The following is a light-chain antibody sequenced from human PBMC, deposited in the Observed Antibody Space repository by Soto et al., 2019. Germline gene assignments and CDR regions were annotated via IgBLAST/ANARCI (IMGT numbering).Light chain of an antibody. J-gene: IGKJ1*01. Sequence: EIQMTQSPSSLSASVGDRVTITCRASQGISNYLAWYQQKPGKVPKLLIYAASTLQSGVPTRFSGSGSGTDFTLTISSLQPEDVATYYCQDHQTFGQGTKVEIK. CDR3: QDHQT. CDR1: QGISNY. V-gene: IGKV1-27*01. CDR2: AAS.